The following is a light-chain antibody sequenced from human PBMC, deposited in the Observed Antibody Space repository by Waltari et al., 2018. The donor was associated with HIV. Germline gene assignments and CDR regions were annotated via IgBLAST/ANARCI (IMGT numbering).Light chain of an antibody. CDR1: NIGNRD. J-gene: IGLJ1*01. CDR2: DDD. V-gene: IGLV3-21*01. CDR3: QVWDSGSDHV. Sequence: SYVLTQPPSISVAPGKTAKITCGGNNIGNRDVHRYQQTAGQAPILVIYDDDDRPSGIPERFSGSNSENTATLTINRIEVGDEADYYCQVWDSGSDHVFGSGTTVTVL.